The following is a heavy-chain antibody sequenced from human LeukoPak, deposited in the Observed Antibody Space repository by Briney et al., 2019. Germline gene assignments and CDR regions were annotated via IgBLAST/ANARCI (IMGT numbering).Heavy chain of an antibody. D-gene: IGHD6-25*01. Sequence: SETLSLTCTVSGGSVSSGRYYWSWIRQPPGKGLEWIGYIYYSGSTNYNPSLKSRVTISVDTSKNQFSLKLSSVTAADTAVYYCARGGYEQRLWPTPFDYWGQGTLVTVSS. CDR2: IYYSGST. V-gene: IGHV4-61*01. J-gene: IGHJ4*02. CDR3: ARGGYEQRLWPTPFDY. CDR1: GGSVSSGRYY.